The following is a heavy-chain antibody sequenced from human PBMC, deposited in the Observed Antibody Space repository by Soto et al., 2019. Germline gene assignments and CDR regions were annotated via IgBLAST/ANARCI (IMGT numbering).Heavy chain of an antibody. D-gene: IGHD1-7*01. Sequence: GESLKISCKGSGYTFTGYWIGWVRQMPGKGLEWMGIVYPGDSDIRYSPSFRGQVTISIDKSVSTAYLQWNSLKASDTAMYYCARALTGTIHPPYFDYWGQGTLVTVSS. CDR2: VYPGDSDI. CDR1: GYTFTGYW. CDR3: ARALTGTIHPPYFDY. J-gene: IGHJ4*02. V-gene: IGHV5-51*01.